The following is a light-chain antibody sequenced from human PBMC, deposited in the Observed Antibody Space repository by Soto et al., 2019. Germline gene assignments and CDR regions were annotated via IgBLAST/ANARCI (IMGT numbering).Light chain of an antibody. J-gene: IGKJ4*01. CDR2: GAS. V-gene: IGKV3-15*01. Sequence: DTVMTQSPVTLSVSPGERVTLSCRASQGIISNLAWYQQKRGQAPRVLIYGASTRATGVPDRFSGSGSGTEFTLTITSLQSEDSAIYYCQQVKSYPRTFGGGTKVEIK. CDR3: QQVKSYPRT. CDR1: QGIISN.